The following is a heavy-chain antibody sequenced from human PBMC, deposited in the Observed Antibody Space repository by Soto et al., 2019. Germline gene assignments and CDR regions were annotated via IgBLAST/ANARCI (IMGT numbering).Heavy chain of an antibody. CDR3: ARGGGSQHRGYYYYGMHV. Sequence: QVQLQESGPGLVKPSQTLSLTCTVSGGSISSVGYYWSWIRQHPGKGLEWVGYIYYSGSTYYNPYVMIRVTISGDTAKNQCSLKRSSVTAAATAVYYCARGGGSQHRGYYYYGMHVWGQRTTVTVSS. J-gene: IGHJ6*02. V-gene: IGHV4-31*03. CDR1: GGSISSVGYY. D-gene: IGHD2-15*01. CDR2: IYYSGST.